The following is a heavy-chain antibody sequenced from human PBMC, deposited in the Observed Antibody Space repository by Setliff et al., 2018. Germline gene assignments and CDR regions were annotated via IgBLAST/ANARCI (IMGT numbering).Heavy chain of an antibody. CDR2: IYNGGST. CDR1: GGSISSFS. V-gene: IGHV4-59*01. CDR3: ARGIRVGVGAANY. Sequence: SETLSLTCTVSGGSISSFSWSWIRQPPGKGLEWIGYIYNGGSTNYNPSPESRVTISVDTSNNQFSLKLSSVTAADTAVYYCARGIRVGVGAANYWGLGTLVTVSS. J-gene: IGHJ4*02. D-gene: IGHD1-26*01.